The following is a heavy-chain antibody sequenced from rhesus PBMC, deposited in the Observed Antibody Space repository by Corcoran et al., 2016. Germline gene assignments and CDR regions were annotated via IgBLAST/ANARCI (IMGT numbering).Heavy chain of an antibody. D-gene: IGHD1-20*01. V-gene: IGHV4-143*01. CDR1: GGSISGSSY. CDR3: ARRMAGTADWYFDI. J-gene: IGHJ2*01. Sequence: QVQLQESGPGLVKPSETLSLTCPVSGGSISGSSYCTRFRQPPGKGLEGSGGIYGNSASTYYNPSLKSRVTISKDTAKNQFSLKLSSVTAADTAVYYCARRMAGTADWYFDIWGPGTPITISS. CDR2: IYGNSAST.